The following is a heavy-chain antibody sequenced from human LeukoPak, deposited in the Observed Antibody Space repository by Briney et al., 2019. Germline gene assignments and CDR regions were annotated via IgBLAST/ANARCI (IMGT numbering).Heavy chain of an antibody. CDR2: IYYSGTT. J-gene: IGHJ2*01. V-gene: IGHV4-39*01. Sequence: PSETLSLTCTVSGGSISSSTYYWGWIRQPPGKGLEWIGTIYYSGTTYYNPSLKSRVTISVDTSKNQFSLKLSSVTAADTAVYYCARTQWPGWYFDLWGRGTLVTVSS. CDR3: ARTQWPGWYFDL. D-gene: IGHD6-19*01. CDR1: GGSISSSTYY.